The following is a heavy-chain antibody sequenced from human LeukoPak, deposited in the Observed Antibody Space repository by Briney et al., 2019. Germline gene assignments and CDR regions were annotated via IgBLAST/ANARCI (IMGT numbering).Heavy chain of an antibody. CDR1: GFTFSSYE. J-gene: IGHJ4*02. CDR3: AKDSVAAAGRGIGGFDY. Sequence: GSLRLSCAASGFTFSSYEMNWVRQAPGKGLEWVSYISSSGSTIYYADSVKGRFTISRDNSKNTLYLQMNSLRAEDTAVYYCAKDSVAAAGRGIGGFDYWGQGTLVTVSS. V-gene: IGHV3-48*03. D-gene: IGHD6-13*01. CDR2: ISSSGSTI.